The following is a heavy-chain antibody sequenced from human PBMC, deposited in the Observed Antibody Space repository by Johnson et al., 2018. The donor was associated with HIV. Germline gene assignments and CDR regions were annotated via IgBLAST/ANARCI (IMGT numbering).Heavy chain of an antibody. V-gene: IGHV3-30*02. CDR3: AQEKSSGWSFHAFDI. Sequence: QVQLVASGGGVVQPGGSLRLSCVASGFTFSSYGMHWVRQAPGKGLEWVAFIRYDGSIQYYTDSVKGRFTISRDNSRNTLYLQMNSLRVEDTAMYYCAQEKSSGWSFHAFDIWGQGTVVTVSS. D-gene: IGHD6-19*01. J-gene: IGHJ3*02. CDR2: IRYDGSIQ. CDR1: GFTFSSYG.